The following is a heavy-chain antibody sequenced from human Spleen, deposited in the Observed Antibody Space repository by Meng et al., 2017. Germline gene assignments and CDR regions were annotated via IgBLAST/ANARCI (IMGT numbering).Heavy chain of an antibody. CDR3: AKLEYDRSGYWGYYFDY. D-gene: IGHD3-22*01. CDR2: IAYDGSNE. J-gene: IGHJ4*02. Sequence: GESLKISCAASGFTFTNYAMHWVRQAPGKGLEWVAVIAYDGSNEDYADSVKGRFTISRDNSKSTLYLLVNSLRAEDTAVYYCAKLEYDRSGYWGYYFDYWGQGTLVTVSS. CDR1: GFTFTNYA. V-gene: IGHV3-30*07.